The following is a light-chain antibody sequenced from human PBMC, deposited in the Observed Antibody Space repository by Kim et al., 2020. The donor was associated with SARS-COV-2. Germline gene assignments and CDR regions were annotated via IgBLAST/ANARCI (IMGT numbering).Light chain of an antibody. CDR3: QAWDRSTVV. Sequence: SYELTQPPSVSVSPGQTASITCSGDKLGDKYACWYQQKPGQSPVLVIYQASKRPSGIPERFSGSNSGNTDTLTISGTQAMDEADYYCQAWDRSTVVFGGG. CDR2: QAS. CDR1: KLGDKY. J-gene: IGLJ2*01. V-gene: IGLV3-1*01.